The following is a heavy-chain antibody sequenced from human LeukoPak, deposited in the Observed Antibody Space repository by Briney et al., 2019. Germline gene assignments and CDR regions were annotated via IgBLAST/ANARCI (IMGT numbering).Heavy chain of an antibody. D-gene: IGHD1-7*01. V-gene: IGHV3-30*16. Sequence: PGGSLRLSCAASGFTFRTFPMHWVRQAPGKGLQWVAVISNGGVNQYYADSAKGRFTISRDNSKNTLFLQMNSLTTEDTAVYYCARGAGTTVYYIDVWGKGTTVTVSS. J-gene: IGHJ6*03. CDR3: ARGAGTTVYYIDV. CDR1: GFTFRTFP. CDR2: ISNGGVNQ.